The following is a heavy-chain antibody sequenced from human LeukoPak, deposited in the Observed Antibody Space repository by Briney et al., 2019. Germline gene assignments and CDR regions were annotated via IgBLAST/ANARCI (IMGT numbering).Heavy chain of an antibody. CDR2: ISAYNGNT. CDR3: ARVYSYARFDY. CDR1: GYTFTSYG. J-gene: IGHJ4*02. V-gene: IGHV1-18*01. D-gene: IGHD5-18*01. Sequence: GASVKVSCKASGYTFTSYGISWVRQAPGQGLEWMGWISAYNGNTNYAQKLQGRVTMTTDTSTSTAYLELRRLRSDDTAVYYCARVYSYARFDYWGQGTLVTVSS.